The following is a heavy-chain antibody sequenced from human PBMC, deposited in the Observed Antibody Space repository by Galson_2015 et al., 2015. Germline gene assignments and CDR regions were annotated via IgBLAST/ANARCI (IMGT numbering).Heavy chain of an antibody. J-gene: IGHJ4*02. D-gene: IGHD5-18*01. CDR2: IYYSGST. Sequence: TLSLTCTVSGGSISSGDYYWSWIRQPPGKGLEWIGYIYYSGSTYYNPSLKSRVTISVDTSKNQFSLKLSSVTAADTAVYYCARGSDTAMATGRKSDYWGQRTLVTVSS. CDR3: ARGSDTAMATGRKSDY. CDR1: GGSISSGDYY. V-gene: IGHV4-30-4*01.